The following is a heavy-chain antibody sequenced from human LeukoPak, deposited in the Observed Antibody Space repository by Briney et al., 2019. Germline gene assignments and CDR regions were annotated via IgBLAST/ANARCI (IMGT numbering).Heavy chain of an antibody. Sequence: GGSLRLSCAASGFTFSSYAMSWVRQAPGKGGEGGSAISGSGGSTYYADSAKGRFTISRENSKNTLYLQMNSLRAADTAVYYCAKSPLPSGSYYFDYWGQGTLVTVSS. CDR3: AKSPLPSGSYYFDY. CDR1: GFTFSSYA. J-gene: IGHJ4*02. V-gene: IGHV3-23*01. D-gene: IGHD1-26*01. CDR2: ISGSGGST.